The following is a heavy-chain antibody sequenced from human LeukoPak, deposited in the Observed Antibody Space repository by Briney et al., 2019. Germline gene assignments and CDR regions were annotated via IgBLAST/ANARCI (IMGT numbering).Heavy chain of an antibody. CDR2: IYHSGST. J-gene: IGHJ6*02. V-gene: IGHV4-30-2*01. CDR1: GGSISSGGYS. CDR3: ARADGDYYYYGMDV. D-gene: IGHD4-17*01. Sequence: SETLSLTCAVSGGSISSGGYSWSWIRQPPGKGLEWIGYIYHSGSTYYNPSLKSRVTISVDRSKNQFSLKLSSVTAADTTVYYCARADGDYYYYGMDVWGQGTTVTVSS.